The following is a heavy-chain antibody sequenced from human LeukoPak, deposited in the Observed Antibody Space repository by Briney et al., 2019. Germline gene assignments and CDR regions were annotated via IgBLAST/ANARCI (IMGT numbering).Heavy chain of an antibody. CDR3: VTYSTGLYKGLEF. CDR1: GFPFTTYW. V-gene: IGHV3-7*03. CDR2: INQDGTDK. D-gene: IGHD2-8*02. J-gene: IGHJ4*02. Sequence: GGPLSLSWAASGFPFTTYWLSGSAQPPGKGLEGVANINQDGTDKYYVDSVKGRFTFSRDNAQNSLYLQMSSLRVEDTAVYYCVTYSTGLYKGLEFWGQGTQVTVSS.